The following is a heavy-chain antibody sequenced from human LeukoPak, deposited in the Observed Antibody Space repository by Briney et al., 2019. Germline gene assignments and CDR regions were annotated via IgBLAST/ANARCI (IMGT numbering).Heavy chain of an antibody. J-gene: IGHJ4*02. Sequence: GGSLRLSCAASGFTVITNDMTWVRQAPGKGLEWVSVLYSDGNTKYADSVQGRFTISRANSKNTLYLEMNSLSPDDTAVYYCARGVEPLAANTLVYWGQGTLVTVSS. V-gene: IGHV3-53*01. CDR1: GFTVITND. D-gene: IGHD1-14*01. CDR2: LYSDGNT. CDR3: ARGVEPLAANTLVY.